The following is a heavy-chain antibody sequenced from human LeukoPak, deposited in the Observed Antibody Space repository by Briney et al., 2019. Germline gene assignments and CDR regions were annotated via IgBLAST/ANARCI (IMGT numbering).Heavy chain of an antibody. D-gene: IGHD3-3*01. J-gene: IGHJ5*02. CDR1: GFTFSSYG. V-gene: IGHV3-30*02. Sequence: GGSLRLSCAASGFTFSSYGMHWVPQAPGKGLEWVAFIRYDGSNKYYADSVKGRFTISRDNSKNTLYLQMNSLRAEDTAVYYCAKSRDFWSGSTFDPWGQGTLVTVSS. CDR3: AKSRDFWSGSTFDP. CDR2: IRYDGSNK.